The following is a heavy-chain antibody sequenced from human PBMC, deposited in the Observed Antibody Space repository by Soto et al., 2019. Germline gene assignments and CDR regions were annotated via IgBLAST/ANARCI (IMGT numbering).Heavy chain of an antibody. CDR1: GFTFISYA. D-gene: IGHD3-10*01. J-gene: IGHJ4*02. V-gene: IGHV3-30-3*01. CDR2: ISYDGSNK. Sequence: GGSLILSCAASGFTFISYAMHWVRQAPGKELEWVAVISYDGSNKYYADSVKGRFTISRDNSKNTLYLQMNSLRAEDTAAYYCARDPTYYYGSGSYCKXWGQGTLVTVSS. CDR3: ARDPTYYYGSGSYCKX.